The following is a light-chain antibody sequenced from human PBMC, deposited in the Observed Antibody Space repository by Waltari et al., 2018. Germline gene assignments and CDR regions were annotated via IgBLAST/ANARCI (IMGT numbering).Light chain of an antibody. CDR2: AAS. V-gene: IGKV1-9*01. CDR1: QGISSY. Sequence: DIQLTQSPSFLSASVGDIVTITCRASQGISSYLAWYQQKPGRAPKILIYAASTLQSGVPSRFSGSGSGTEFTLAISSLQTEDFATYYCQHLNNYPLSFGGGTKVEIK. CDR3: QHLNNYPLS. J-gene: IGKJ4*01.